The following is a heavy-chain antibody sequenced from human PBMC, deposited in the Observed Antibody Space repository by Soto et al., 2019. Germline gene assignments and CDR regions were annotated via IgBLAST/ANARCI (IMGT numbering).Heavy chain of an antibody. CDR3: ARSQEGYSGYDFDY. CDR1: GFTVSSNY. D-gene: IGHD5-12*01. Sequence: PGGSLRLSCAASGFTVSSNYMSWVRQAPGKGLEWVSVIYSGGSTYYTESVKGRFTISRDISKNTLYLQMNSLRAEDTAEYYCARSQEGYSGYDFDYWGQGT. CDR2: IYSGGST. V-gene: IGHV3-66*01. J-gene: IGHJ4*02.